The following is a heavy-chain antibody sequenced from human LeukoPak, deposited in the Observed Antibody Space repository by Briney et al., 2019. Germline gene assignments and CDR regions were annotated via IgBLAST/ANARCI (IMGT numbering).Heavy chain of an antibody. CDR3: ARDEEGGSWYYFDY. D-gene: IGHD6-13*01. CDR1: GYTFTSYD. J-gene: IGHJ4*02. CDR2: MNPDSGNT. Sequence: ASVKVSCKASGYTFTSYDINWVRQATGQGLEWMGWMNPDSGNTGYAQKFQGRVTMTRDTFISTAYMELSRLRSDDTAVYYCARDEEGGSWYYFDYWGQGTLVTVSS. V-gene: IGHV1-8*01.